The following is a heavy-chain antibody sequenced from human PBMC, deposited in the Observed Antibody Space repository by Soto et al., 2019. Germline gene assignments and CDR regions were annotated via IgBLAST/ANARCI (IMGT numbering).Heavy chain of an antibody. Sequence: ASVKVSCKASGYTFTSYYMHWVRQAPGQGLDWMGIINPSGGSTSYAQKFQGRVTMTRDTSTSTVYMELSSLRSEDTAVYYCARDSSFLRIAVAVAYYFDYWGQRTLVTVSS. V-gene: IGHV1-46*03. J-gene: IGHJ4*02. D-gene: IGHD6-19*01. CDR2: INPSGGST. CDR3: ARDSSFLRIAVAVAYYFDY. CDR1: GYTFTSYY.